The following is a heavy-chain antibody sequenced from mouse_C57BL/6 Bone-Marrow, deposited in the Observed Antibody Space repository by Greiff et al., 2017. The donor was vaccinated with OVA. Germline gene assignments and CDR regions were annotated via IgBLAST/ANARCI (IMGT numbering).Heavy chain of an antibody. J-gene: IGHJ2*01. CDR3: AREIYYYGSSYYFDY. V-gene: IGHV1-52*01. D-gene: IGHD1-1*01. Sequence: QVQLQQPGAELVRPGSSVKLSCKASGSTFTSYWMHWVKQRPIQGLEWIGNIDPSDSETHYNHKFKDKATLTVDKSSSTAYMQLSSLTSEDSAVYYCAREIYYYGSSYYFDYWGQGTTLTVSS. CDR1: GSTFTSYW. CDR2: IDPSDSET.